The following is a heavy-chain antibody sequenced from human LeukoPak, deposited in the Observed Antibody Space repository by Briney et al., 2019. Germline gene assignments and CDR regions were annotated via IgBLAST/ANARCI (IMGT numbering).Heavy chain of an antibody. D-gene: IGHD6-19*01. Sequence: SETLSLTCAVSGGSISSSNWWSWVRQPPGKGLEWIGETYHSGSTNYNPSLKSRVTISVDKSKNQFSLKLSSVTAADTAVYYCARKDIAVAGTGFDYWGQGTLVTVSS. J-gene: IGHJ4*02. CDR2: TYHSGST. V-gene: IGHV4-4*02. CDR3: ARKDIAVAGTGFDY. CDR1: GGSISSSNW.